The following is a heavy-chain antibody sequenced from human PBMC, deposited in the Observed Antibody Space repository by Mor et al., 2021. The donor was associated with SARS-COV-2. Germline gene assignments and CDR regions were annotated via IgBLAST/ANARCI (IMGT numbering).Heavy chain of an antibody. V-gene: IGHV4-34*01. CDR3: AATLGSYNWLDP. Sequence: IRQPPGKGLEWIGEINHSGSTKYNPSFKSRVTISVDTSKNQFSLKLRSVTAADTAVYYCAATLGSYNWLDPWGQGTLVTVSS. CDR2: INHSGST. J-gene: IGHJ5*02. D-gene: IGHD2-15*01.